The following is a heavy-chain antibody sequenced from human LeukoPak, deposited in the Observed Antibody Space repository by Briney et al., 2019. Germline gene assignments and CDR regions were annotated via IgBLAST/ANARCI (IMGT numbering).Heavy chain of an antibody. D-gene: IGHD1-26*01. CDR2: IYGSGST. J-gene: IGHJ4*02. CDR3: ARDPIVDTVLIDY. V-gene: IGHV4-4*07. CDR1: GGSIRSY. Sequence: PSETLSLTCTVSGGSIRSYWSWIRQPAGKGLEWIGRIYGSGSTYYNPSLKSRVTISVDTSKNQFSLKLSSVTAADTAVYYCARDPIVDTVLIDYWGQGTLVTVSS.